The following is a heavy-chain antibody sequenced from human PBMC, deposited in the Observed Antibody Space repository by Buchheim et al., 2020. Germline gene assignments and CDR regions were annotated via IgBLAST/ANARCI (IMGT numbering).Heavy chain of an antibody. CDR3: ARSGRITMVRGVPSYYYGMDV. J-gene: IGHJ6*02. D-gene: IGHD3-10*01. V-gene: IGHV1-2*04. CDR2: INPNSGGT. CDR1: GYTFTVYY. Sequence: QVQLVQSGAEVKKPGASVKVSCKASGYTFTVYYMHCVRQAPGQGLEWMGWINPNSGGTNYAQKFQGWVTMTRDTSISTAYMELSRLRSDDTAVYYCARSGRITMVRGVPSYYYGMDVWGQGTT.